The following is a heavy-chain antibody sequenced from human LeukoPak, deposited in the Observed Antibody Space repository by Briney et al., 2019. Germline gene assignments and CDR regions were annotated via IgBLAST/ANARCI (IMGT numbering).Heavy chain of an antibody. D-gene: IGHD1-26*01. J-gene: IGHJ4*02. CDR3: ARDPGTSFDY. Sequence: SETPSLTCTVSGGSISSGDYYWSWIRQPPGKGLEWIGYIYYSGSTYYNPSLKSRVTISVDTSKNQFSLKLSSVTAADTAVYYCARDPGTSFDYWGQGTLVTVSS. V-gene: IGHV4-30-4*01. CDR1: GGSISSGDYY. CDR2: IYYSGST.